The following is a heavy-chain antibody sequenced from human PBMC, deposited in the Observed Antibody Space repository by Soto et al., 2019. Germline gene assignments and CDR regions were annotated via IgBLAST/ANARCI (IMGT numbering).Heavy chain of an antibody. D-gene: IGHD3-22*01. Sequence: ASVKVSCKASGFTFTSSAVQWVRQARGQRLEWIGWIVVGSGNTNYAQKFQERVTITRDMSTSTAYMELSSLRSEDTAVYYCAASSVSAPDDSSGDDAFDIWGQGTMVTVS. CDR3: AASSVSAPDDSSGDDAFDI. J-gene: IGHJ3*02. CDR2: IVVGSGNT. V-gene: IGHV1-58*01. CDR1: GFTFTSSA.